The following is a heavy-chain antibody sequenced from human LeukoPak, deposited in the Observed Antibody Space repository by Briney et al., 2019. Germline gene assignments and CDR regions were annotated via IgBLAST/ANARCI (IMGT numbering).Heavy chain of an antibody. Sequence: GASVKVSCKASGGTFSNYAISWVRQAPGQGLEWMGGIIPIFDTADYAQKFQGRLSLTRDMSTSTDYMELSSLRSEDTAVYYCARDNSVGDTAWWFDPWGQGTLVTVSS. J-gene: IGHJ5*02. V-gene: IGHV1-69*05. CDR2: IIPIFDTA. D-gene: IGHD1-26*01. CDR3: ARDNSVGDTAWWFDP. CDR1: GGTFSNYA.